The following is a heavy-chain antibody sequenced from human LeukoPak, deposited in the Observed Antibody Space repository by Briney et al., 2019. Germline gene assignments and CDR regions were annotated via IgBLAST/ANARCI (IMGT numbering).Heavy chain of an antibody. J-gene: IGHJ4*02. CDR3: ARAPGTIYSNYANPDY. V-gene: IGHV3-21*01. Sequence: GGSLTLSCESAGFTISTYSRECILQTPEKRRDWVSGSSGDKTYINYADSVRGRFTISRDNAKNSLYLQMSSLRAEDTAVYYCARAPGTIYSNYANPDYWGQGTLVTVSS. CDR2: SSGDKTYI. CDR1: GFTISTYS. D-gene: IGHD4-11*01.